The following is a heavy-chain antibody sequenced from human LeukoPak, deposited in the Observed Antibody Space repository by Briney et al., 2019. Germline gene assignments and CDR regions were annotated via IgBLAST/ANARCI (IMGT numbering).Heavy chain of an antibody. J-gene: IGHJ4*02. CDR3: ARNDYGDYYFDY. Sequence: GSLQLSCAASGSTFSSYWMSWVRQAPGKGLEWVANIKQDGSEKYYVDSVKGRFTISRDNAKNSLYLQMNSLRAEDTAVYYCARNDYGDYYFDYWGQGTLVTVSS. CDR2: IKQDGSEK. CDR1: GSTFSSYW. V-gene: IGHV3-7*03. D-gene: IGHD4-17*01.